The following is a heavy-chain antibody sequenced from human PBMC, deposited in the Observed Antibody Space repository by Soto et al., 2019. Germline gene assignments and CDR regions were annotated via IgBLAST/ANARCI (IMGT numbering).Heavy chain of an antibody. CDR2: IYYSGST. D-gene: IGHD3-10*01. V-gene: IGHV4-39*01. CDR1: GGSISSSSYY. CDR3: AVMVRGVISWFDP. J-gene: IGHJ5*02. Sequence: PSETLSLTCTVSGGSISSSSYYWGWIRQPPGKGLEWIGSIYYSGSTYYNPSLKSRVTISVDTSKNQFSLKLSSVTAADTAVYYCAVMVRGVISWFDPWGQGTLVTVSS.